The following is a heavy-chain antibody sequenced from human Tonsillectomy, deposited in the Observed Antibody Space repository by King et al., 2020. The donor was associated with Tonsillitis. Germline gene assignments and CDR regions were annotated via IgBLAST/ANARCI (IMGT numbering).Heavy chain of an antibody. D-gene: IGHD6-6*01. V-gene: IGHV3-21*01. Sequence: VQLVQSGGGLVKPGGSLRLSCAASGFTFSSDSMNWGRQAPGKGLEWVSSISSSSSYFYYADSVKGRLTISRDNAKNSLYLQMNSLRAEDTAVYYCARDLYSSSSVPYWGQGTLVTVSS. CDR2: ISSSSSYF. J-gene: IGHJ4*02. CDR1: GFTFSSDS. CDR3: ARDLYSSSSVPY.